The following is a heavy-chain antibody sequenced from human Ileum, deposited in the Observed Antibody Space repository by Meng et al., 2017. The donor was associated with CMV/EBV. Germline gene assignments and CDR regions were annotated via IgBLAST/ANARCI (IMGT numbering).Heavy chain of an antibody. D-gene: IGHD3-10*01. Sequence: QWQLQESAPGLVRPSETLSLICTVSGGSISTYCWNWIRQSAGKRLEWIGRICGTGTIQYNPSFKSRLTLSLDTSKSQFSLRLTSVTAADTAVYFCARRVREVRERSWENWLTPWGQGILVTVSS. CDR2: ICGTGTI. CDR1: GGSISTYC. V-gene: IGHV4-4*07. CDR3: ARRVREVRERSWENWLTP. J-gene: IGHJ5*02.